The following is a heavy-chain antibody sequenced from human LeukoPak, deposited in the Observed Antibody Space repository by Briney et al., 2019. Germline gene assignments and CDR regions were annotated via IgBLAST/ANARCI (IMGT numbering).Heavy chain of an antibody. J-gene: IGHJ3*02. CDR1: GGSISSYY. V-gene: IGHV4-59*08. D-gene: IGHD6-13*01. CDR2: IYYSGST. CDR3: ARLEAAALDAYI. Sequence: SETLSLTCTVSGGSISSYYWSWIRQPPGKGLEWIGYIYYSGSTNYNPSLKSRVTISVDTSKNQFSLKLSSVTAADTAVYYCARLEAAALDAYIWGQGTMVTVSS.